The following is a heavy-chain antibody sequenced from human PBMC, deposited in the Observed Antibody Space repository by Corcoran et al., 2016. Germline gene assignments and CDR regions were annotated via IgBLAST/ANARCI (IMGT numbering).Heavy chain of an antibody. D-gene: IGHD5-12*01. J-gene: IGHJ4*02. Sequence: QVQLVESGGGVVQPGMSLRLSCAASGFTFSSYGMHWVRPAPGKGLEWVAFISYDGSNKYYADSVKGRFTIYRDNSKNTLYLQMNSLRAEDTAVYDWAKDFVDIVATAPDFDYWGQGTLVTGSS. V-gene: IGHV3-30*18. CDR1: GFTFSSYG. CDR3: AKDFVDIVATAPDFDY. CDR2: ISYDGSNK.